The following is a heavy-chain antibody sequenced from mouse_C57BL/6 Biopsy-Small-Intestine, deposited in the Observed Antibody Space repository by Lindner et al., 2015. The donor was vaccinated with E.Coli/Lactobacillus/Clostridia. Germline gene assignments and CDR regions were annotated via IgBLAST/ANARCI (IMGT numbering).Heavy chain of an antibody. D-gene: IGHD4-1*01. Sequence: VQLQESGPELVKPGASVKISCKASGNSFTGYYMNWVKQSPEKSLEWIGEINPSTGGTTYNQKFKAKATLTVDKSSSTAYMQLKSLTSEDSAVYYCARTGTFDYWGQGTTLTVSS. CDR1: GNSFTGYY. CDR2: INPSTGGT. J-gene: IGHJ2*01. CDR3: ARTGTFDY. V-gene: IGHV1-42*01.